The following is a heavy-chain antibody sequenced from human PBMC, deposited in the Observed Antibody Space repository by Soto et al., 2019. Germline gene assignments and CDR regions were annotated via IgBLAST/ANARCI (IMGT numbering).Heavy chain of an antibody. D-gene: IGHD3-22*01. CDR3: ARRLYYDSSGLEGGGMDV. V-gene: IGHV4-28*01. CDR2: IYYSGTT. Sequence: PSETLSLTCAVSGYSISSSNWWGWIRQPPGKGLEWIGYIYYSGTTYYNPSLKSRVTISVDTSKNQFSLKLSSVTAADTAVYYCARRLYYDSSGLEGGGMDVWGQGTTVTVYS. J-gene: IGHJ6*02. CDR1: GYSISSSNW.